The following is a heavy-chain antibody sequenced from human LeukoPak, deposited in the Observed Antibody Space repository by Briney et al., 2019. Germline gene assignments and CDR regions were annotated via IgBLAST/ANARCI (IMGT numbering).Heavy chain of an antibody. CDR3: AKGGAKDYYDSSGGHYFDY. Sequence: PGGSLRLSCVASGFTFSSYGMHWVRQAPGKGLEWVAFIRYDGSNKYYADSVKGRFTISRDNSKNTLYLQMNSLRAEDTAVYYCAKGGAKDYYDSSGGHYFDYWGQGTLVTVSS. CDR1: GFTFSSYG. D-gene: IGHD3-22*01. CDR2: IRYDGSNK. J-gene: IGHJ4*02. V-gene: IGHV3-30*02.